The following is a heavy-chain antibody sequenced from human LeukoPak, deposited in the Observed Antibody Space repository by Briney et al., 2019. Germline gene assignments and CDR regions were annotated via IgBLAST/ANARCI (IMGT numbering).Heavy chain of an antibody. Sequence: ASVKVSCKTSGYTFTAYYMHWVRQAPGQGLEWMGWINPNSGGTNYAQKFQGRVTMTRDTSITTAYMELSRLRSDDTAVYYCARGPIVVVPAAKGSGWFDPWGRGTLVTVSS. V-gene: IGHV1-2*02. CDR2: INPNSGGT. J-gene: IGHJ5*02. CDR1: GYTFTAYY. CDR3: ARGPIVVVPAAKGSGWFDP. D-gene: IGHD2-2*01.